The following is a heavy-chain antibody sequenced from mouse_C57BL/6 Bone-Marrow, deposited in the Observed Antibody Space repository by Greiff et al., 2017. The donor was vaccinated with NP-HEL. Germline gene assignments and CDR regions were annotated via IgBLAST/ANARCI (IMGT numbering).Heavy chain of an antibody. D-gene: IGHD1-1*01. V-gene: IGHV2-9-1*01. Sequence: VQLQESGPGLVAPSQSLSITCTVSGFSLTSYAISWVRQPPGKGLEWLGVIWTGGGTNYNSALKSRLSISKDNSKSQVFLKMNSLQTDDTARYYCARNLIYYYGSSPYWYFDVWGTGTTVTVSS. CDR2: IWTGGGT. J-gene: IGHJ1*03. CDR3: ARNLIYYYGSSPYWYFDV. CDR1: GFSLTSYA.